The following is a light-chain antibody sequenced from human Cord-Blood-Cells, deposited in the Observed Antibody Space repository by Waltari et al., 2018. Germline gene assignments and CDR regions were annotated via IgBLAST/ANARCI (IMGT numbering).Light chain of an antibody. CDR2: DAS. J-gene: IGKJ5*01. CDR3: QQYDNLPIT. V-gene: IGKV1-33*01. Sequence: DIQMTQSPSSLSASVGDSVTITCQASHDISNYLNWYQQKPGKAPKLLIYDASNFETGVPSRFSGSGSGTDFTFTISSLQPEDIATYYCQQYDNLPITFGQGTRLEIK. CDR1: HDISNY.